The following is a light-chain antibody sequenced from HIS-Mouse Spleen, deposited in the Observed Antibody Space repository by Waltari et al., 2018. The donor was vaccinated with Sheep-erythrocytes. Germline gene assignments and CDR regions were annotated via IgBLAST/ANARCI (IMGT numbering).Light chain of an antibody. CDR3: QQYNNRPPPYT. Sequence: EIVMTQSPATLSVSPGERATLSCRASQSVSSNLAWYQQKPGQAPRLLIYGASTRATGIPARFSGSGSGTEFTLTISSMQSEDFAVYYCQQYNNRPPPYTFGQGTKLEIK. V-gene: IGKV3-15*01. CDR2: GAS. CDR1: QSVSSN. J-gene: IGKJ2*01.